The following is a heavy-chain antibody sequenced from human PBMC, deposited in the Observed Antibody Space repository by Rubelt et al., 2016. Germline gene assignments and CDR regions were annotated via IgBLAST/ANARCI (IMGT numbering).Heavy chain of an antibody. CDR3: GLAPPSQGRRYGMDV. J-gene: IGHJ6*02. CDR2: IPHSGST. D-gene: IGHD6-13*01. Sequence: QLQLQESGPGLVKPSETLSLTCTVSGGSIGGRTYYWGWIRQPPGKGLAWIGEIPHSGSTYYSSSLQSRVSISTYTAKAQISPQRGSMTAEEPAVYYCGLAPPSQGRRYGMDVWGQWTTVTIS. CDR1: GGSIGGRTYY. V-gene: IGHV4-39*01.